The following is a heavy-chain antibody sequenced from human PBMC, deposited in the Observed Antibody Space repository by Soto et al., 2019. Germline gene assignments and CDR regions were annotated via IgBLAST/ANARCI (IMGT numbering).Heavy chain of an antibody. CDR3: ARCLHCSNGGRFDP. CDR1: GVSIGSPNW. D-gene: IGHD2-8*01. J-gene: IGHJ5*02. V-gene: IGHV4-4*02. CDR2: MWPSGGT. Sequence: PSETLSLTCAVSGVSIGSPNWWTWVRQAPGKGLEWIGEMWPSGGTTYNPSLRNRVTISVDNSKNHLSLTLTSVTAADTAIYYCARCLHCSNGGRFDPWGQGALVTVSS.